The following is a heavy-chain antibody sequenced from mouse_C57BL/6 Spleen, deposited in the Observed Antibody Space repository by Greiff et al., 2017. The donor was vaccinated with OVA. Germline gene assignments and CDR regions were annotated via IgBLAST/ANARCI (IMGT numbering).Heavy chain of an antibody. V-gene: IGHV3-6*01. Sequence: DVQLQESGPGLVKPSQSLSLTCSVTGYSITSGYYWNWIRQFPGNKLEWMGYISYDGSNNYNPSLKNRISITRDTSKDQFFLKLNSVTTEDTATYYCAIYYTSFDYWGQGTTLTVSS. CDR1: GYSITSGYY. CDR2: ISYDGSN. J-gene: IGHJ2*01. CDR3: AIYYTSFDY. D-gene: IGHD2-1*01.